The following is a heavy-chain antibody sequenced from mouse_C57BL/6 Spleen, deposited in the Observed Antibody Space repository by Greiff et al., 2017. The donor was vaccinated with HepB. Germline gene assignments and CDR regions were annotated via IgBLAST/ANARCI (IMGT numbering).Heavy chain of an antibody. CDR3: ARDYYGSRDYFDY. Sequence: VQLQESGAELAKPGASVKLSCKASGYTFTSYWMHWVKQRPGQGLEWIGYINPSSGYTKYNQKFKDKATLTADKSSSTAYMQLSSLTYEDSAVYYCARDYYGSRDYFDYWGQGTTLTVSS. J-gene: IGHJ2*01. V-gene: IGHV1-7*01. D-gene: IGHD1-1*01. CDR1: GYTFTSYW. CDR2: INPSSGYT.